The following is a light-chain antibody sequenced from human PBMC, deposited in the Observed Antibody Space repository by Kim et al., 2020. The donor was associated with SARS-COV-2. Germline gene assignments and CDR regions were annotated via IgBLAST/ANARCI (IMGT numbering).Light chain of an antibody. V-gene: IGLV4-69*01. CDR2: LNSDGSH. J-gene: IGLJ3*02. CDR3: QTWGTGIHWV. CDR1: SGHSSYA. Sequence: SVKLTCTRSSGHSSYAIAWHQQQPEKGPRYLMKLNSDGSHSKGDGIPDRFSGSSSGAERYLTISSLQSEDEADYYCQTWGTGIHWVFGGGTKVTVL.